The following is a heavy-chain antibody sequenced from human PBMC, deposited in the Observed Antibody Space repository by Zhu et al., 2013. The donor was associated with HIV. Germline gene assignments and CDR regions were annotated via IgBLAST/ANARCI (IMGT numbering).Heavy chain of an antibody. CDR2: INCDNDKT. V-gene: IGHV1-18*01. CDR1: GYTFMTYG. J-gene: IGHJ4*02. Sequence: QVQLVQSGGEVKKPVASVKVSCKTSGYTFMTYGISWVRQAPGQGLEWMGWINCDNDKTHYAQNLQGRVTMTTDKSTNTAYMELRTLRLEDTAVYYCARDGARAATLYVFEEWGQGTLVTVSS. CDR3: ARDGARAATLYVFEE. D-gene: IGHD2-8*01.